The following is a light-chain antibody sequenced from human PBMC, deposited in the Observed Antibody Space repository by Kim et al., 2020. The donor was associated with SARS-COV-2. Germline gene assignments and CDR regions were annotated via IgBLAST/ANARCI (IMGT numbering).Light chain of an antibody. Sequence: QSAVTQPASVSGSPGQSITISCTGTSSDVGSYNLVSWYQQHPGKAPKLMIYEVSKRPSGVSNRFSGSKSGNTASLTISGLQAEDEADYYCCSYVVFGGGTQLTVL. CDR2: EVS. CDR1: SSDVGSYNL. J-gene: IGLJ2*01. CDR3: CSYVV. V-gene: IGLV2-23*02.